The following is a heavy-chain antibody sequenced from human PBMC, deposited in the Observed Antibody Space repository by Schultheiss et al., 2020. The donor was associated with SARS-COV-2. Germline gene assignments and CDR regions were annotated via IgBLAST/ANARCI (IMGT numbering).Heavy chain of an antibody. J-gene: IGHJ4*02. CDR2: IYYSGST. D-gene: IGHD5-12*01. CDR3: ARDRGYSGYTLKARFDY. V-gene: IGHV4-39*07. CDR1: GGSISSSSYY. Sequence: SETLSLTCTVSGGSISSSSYYWGWIRQPPGKGLEWIGYIYYSGSTYYNPSLKSRVTISVDTSKNQFSLKLRSVTAEDTAVYYCARDRGYSGYTLKARFDYWGQGTLVTVSS.